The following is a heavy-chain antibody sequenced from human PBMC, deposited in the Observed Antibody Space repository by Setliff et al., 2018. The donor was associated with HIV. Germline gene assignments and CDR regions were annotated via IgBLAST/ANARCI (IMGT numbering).Heavy chain of an antibody. CDR2: IYYSGST. Sequence: KASETLSLTCTVSGGSMNSYYWNWIRQPPGKGLEWIGYIYYSGSTNYNPSLKSRVTVSLDTSQNQFSLNLSSVTAADTAVYYCARSRPRSMDFYMDVWGKGTTVTVSS. J-gene: IGHJ6*03. CDR1: GGSMNSYY. D-gene: IGHD2-8*01. CDR3: ARSRPRSMDFYMDV. V-gene: IGHV4-59*01.